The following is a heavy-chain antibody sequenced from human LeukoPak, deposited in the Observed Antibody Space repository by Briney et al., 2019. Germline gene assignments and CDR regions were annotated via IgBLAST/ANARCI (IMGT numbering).Heavy chain of an antibody. Sequence: ASVKVSCKASGYTFTNYGISWVRQAPGQGLEWMGWISGYNGKTNYAQKLQGRVTMTTDTSTSTAYMELRSLRSDDTAVYYCARDTGIAVAVTGDFDYWGQGTLVTVSS. J-gene: IGHJ4*02. CDR1: GYTFTNYG. V-gene: IGHV1-18*01. D-gene: IGHD6-13*01. CDR2: ISGYNGKT. CDR3: ARDTGIAVAVTGDFDY.